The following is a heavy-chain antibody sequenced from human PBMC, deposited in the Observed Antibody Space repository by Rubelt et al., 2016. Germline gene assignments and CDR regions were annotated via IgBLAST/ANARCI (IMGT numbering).Heavy chain of an antibody. Sequence: QVQLVQSGAEVKKPGASVKVSCKASGYTFTSYGISWVRQAPGQGLEWMGWISAYNGNTNYAQKCQGRVTMTTDTSTSKAYMGLRSLRSDDTAVYYCARDRIRIAARQGWYFDLWGRGTLVTVSS. V-gene: IGHV1-18*01. D-gene: IGHD6-6*01. CDR1: GYTFTSYG. CDR2: ISAYNGNT. CDR3: ARDRIRIAARQGWYFDL. J-gene: IGHJ2*01.